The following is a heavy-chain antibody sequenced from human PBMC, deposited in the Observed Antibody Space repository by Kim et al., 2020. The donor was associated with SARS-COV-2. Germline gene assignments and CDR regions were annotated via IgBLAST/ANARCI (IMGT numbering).Heavy chain of an antibody. CDR2: ISYDGSNK. CDR3: ARDGKGVYAGVLHYYYGMDV. D-gene: IGHD2-8*01. J-gene: IGHJ6*02. V-gene: IGHV3-30*04. CDR1: GFTFSSYA. Sequence: GGSLRLSCAASGFTFSSYAMHWVRQAPGKGLEWVAVISYDGSNKYYADSVKGRFTISRDNSKNTLYLQMNSLRAEDTAVYYCARDGKGVYAGVLHYYYGMDVWGQGTTVTVSS.